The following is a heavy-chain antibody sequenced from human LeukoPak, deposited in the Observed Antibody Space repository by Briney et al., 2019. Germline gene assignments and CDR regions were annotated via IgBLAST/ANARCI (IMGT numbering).Heavy chain of an antibody. CDR3: ASLEGSGSYYPRYFNY. CDR2: IYSGGST. D-gene: IGHD3-10*01. Sequence: AGGSVRLSCAASGFTVNSNYMSWVRQAPGKGLEWVSVIYSGGSTYYADSVRGRFTISRDNSKSTLYLEMNSLRAEDTAVYYCASLEGSGSYYPRYFNYWGQGTLVTVSS. J-gene: IGHJ4*02. V-gene: IGHV3-53*01. CDR1: GFTVNSNY.